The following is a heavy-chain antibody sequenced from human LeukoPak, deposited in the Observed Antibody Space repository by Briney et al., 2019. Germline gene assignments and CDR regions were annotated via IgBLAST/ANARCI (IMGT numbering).Heavy chain of an antibody. V-gene: IGHV3-33*01. Sequence: GGSLRLSCAASGFTFSRYGVHWVRQAPGKGLEWVAVIWYDGSNRQYVDSVKGRFTISRDNSKNTLYLQMNSLRADDTAVYYCARDFGFSPSSGYSFDYWGQGTLVTVSS. CDR1: GFTFSRYG. CDR2: IWYDGSNR. CDR3: ARDFGFSPSSGYSFDY. J-gene: IGHJ4*02. D-gene: IGHD3-22*01.